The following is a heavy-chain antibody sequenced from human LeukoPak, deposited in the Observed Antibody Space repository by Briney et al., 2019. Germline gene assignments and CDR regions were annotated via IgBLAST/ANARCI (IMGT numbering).Heavy chain of an antibody. CDR2: ISSSSSYI. CDR1: GFTFSSYS. CDR3: ARDRSTVRGVIRYYYYYYMDV. D-gene: IGHD3-10*01. V-gene: IGHV3-21*01. J-gene: IGHJ6*03. Sequence: GGSLRLSCTASGFTFSSYSMNWVRQAPGKGLEWVSSISSSSSYIYYADSVKGRFTISRDNAKNSLYLQMNSLRAEDTAVYYCARDRSTVRGVIRYYYYYYMDVWGKGTTVTISS.